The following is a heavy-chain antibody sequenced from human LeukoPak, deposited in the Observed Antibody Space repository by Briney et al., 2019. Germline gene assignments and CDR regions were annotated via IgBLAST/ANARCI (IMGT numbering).Heavy chain of an antibody. CDR2: IKQDGSEK. V-gene: IGHV3-7*04. D-gene: IGHD7-27*01. CDR3: GRFTRSGDSVY. J-gene: IGHJ4*02. Sequence: PGSSLRLSCAASGFTFSSYWMSWVRQAPGKGLEWVANIKQDGSEKQYVDSVKGRFAISRDNAENSLYLQMNSLKAEDTAVYYCGRFTRSGDSVYWGQGTLVTVPS. CDR1: GFTFSSYW.